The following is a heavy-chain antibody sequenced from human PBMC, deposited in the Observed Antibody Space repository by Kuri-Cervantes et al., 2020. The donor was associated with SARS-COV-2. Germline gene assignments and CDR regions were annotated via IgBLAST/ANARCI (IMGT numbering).Heavy chain of an antibody. CDR2: INPNSGGT. Sequence: ASVKVSCKASGYTFTGYYMHWVRQAPGQGLEWMGWINPNSGGTNYAQKFQGRVTMTRDTSISTAYMELSRLRSDDTAVYYCARDRIPGFLEWPIWGQGTLVTDSS. CDR1: GYTFTGYY. D-gene: IGHD3-3*01. CDR3: ARDRIPGFLEWPI. V-gene: IGHV1-2*02. J-gene: IGHJ4*02.